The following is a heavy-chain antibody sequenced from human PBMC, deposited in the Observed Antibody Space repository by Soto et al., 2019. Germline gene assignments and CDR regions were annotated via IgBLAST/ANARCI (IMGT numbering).Heavy chain of an antibody. CDR3: ANGRGGSGSLTPRVDF. V-gene: IGHV3-23*01. CDR2: MSGGGDTT. D-gene: IGHD3-10*01. Sequence: EVQLLESGGGLVQPGGSLRLSCAASGFTFNNYAMTWVRQAPGKGLEWVSAMSGGGDTTSYADSVKGRFTVSRDGSKNKLDLKMGSLRAEDTALYYCANGRGGSGSLTPRVDFWGQGTLVTVSS. J-gene: IGHJ4*02. CDR1: GFTFNNYA.